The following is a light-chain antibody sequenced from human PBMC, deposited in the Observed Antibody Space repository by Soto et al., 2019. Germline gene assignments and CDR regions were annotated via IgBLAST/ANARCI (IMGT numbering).Light chain of an antibody. CDR3: QKYNSAPYT. CDR1: QGISTY. Sequence: DIQMTQSPSSLSASVGDRVPITCLASQGISTYLAWYQQKPGKVPKLLIYAASTLQSGFPSRFSGSGSGTDFTLTISGLQPEDVATDCCQKYNSAPYTFGHGTKLEIK. CDR2: AAS. J-gene: IGKJ2*01. V-gene: IGKV1-27*01.